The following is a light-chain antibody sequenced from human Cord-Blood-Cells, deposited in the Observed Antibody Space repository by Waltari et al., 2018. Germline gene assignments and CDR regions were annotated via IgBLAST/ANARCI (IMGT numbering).Light chain of an antibody. V-gene: IGLV1-40*01. CDR2: GNS. Sequence: QSVLTQPPSVSGAPGQRVTLSCTGSSSNTGAGYDLHWFQQLPGTAPKLLIYGNSNRPSGVPDRFSGSKSGTSASMAITGLQAEDEADYYCQSYDSSLSGSVFGGGTKLTVL. CDR3: QSYDSSLSGSV. CDR1: SSNTGAGYD. J-gene: IGLJ3*02.